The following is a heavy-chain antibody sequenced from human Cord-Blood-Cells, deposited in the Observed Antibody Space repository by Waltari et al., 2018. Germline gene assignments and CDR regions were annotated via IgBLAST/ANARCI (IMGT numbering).Heavy chain of an antibody. D-gene: IGHD3-22*01. Sequence: QVQLVQSGAEVKKPGASVMVSCKASGYTFTGYSMHWVRQAPGKGLEWMGWINPNSGGTNYAQKFQGRVTMTRDTSISTAYMELSRLRSDDTAVYYCARDPFDSSGYYGAFDIWGQGTMVTVSS. V-gene: IGHV1-2*02. CDR2: INPNSGGT. CDR3: ARDPFDSSGYYGAFDI. J-gene: IGHJ3*02. CDR1: GYTFTGYS.